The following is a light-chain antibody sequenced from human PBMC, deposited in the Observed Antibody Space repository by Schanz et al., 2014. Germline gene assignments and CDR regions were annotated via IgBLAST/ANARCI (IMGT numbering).Light chain of an antibody. CDR1: SSNIGAGYD. CDR3: QSYETSLSAWV. Sequence: QSVLTQTPSVSGAPGQRVTISCTGSSSNIGAGYDVHWYQQLPGTAPKLLIYGNSNRPSGVPDRFSGSKSGTSASLAITGLQAEDEADYYCQSYETSLSAWVFGGGTKLTVL. V-gene: IGLV1-40*01. CDR2: GNS. J-gene: IGLJ3*02.